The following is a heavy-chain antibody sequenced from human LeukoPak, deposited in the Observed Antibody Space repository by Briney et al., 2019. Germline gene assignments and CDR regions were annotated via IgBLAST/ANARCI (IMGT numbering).Heavy chain of an antibody. D-gene: IGHD5-12*01. V-gene: IGHV1-2*06. J-gene: IGHJ4*02. Sequence: ASVKVSCKASGYTFTAYYMHWVRQAPGQGLEWMGRINPNSGGTNYAQKFQGRVTMTRDTSISTAYMELSRLRSDDTAVYYCARISHVDIVATSNTNFDYWGQGTLVTVSS. CDR3: ARISHVDIVATSNTNFDY. CDR2: INPNSGGT. CDR1: GYTFTAYY.